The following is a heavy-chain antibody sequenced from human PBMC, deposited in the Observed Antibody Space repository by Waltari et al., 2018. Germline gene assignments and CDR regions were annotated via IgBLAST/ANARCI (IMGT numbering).Heavy chain of an antibody. CDR2: ISGSGGST. Sequence: EVQLVESGGGLVQPGRSLRLSCAASGFTFNSYGMSWVRQAPGKGLDWVSAISGSGGSTYYADSVKGRFTITRDNSKNTLFLQMNSLRAEDTAVYYCAKEGINSSWNITFDYWGQGTLVTVSS. V-gene: IGHV3-23*04. J-gene: IGHJ4*02. CDR3: AKEGINSSWNITFDY. CDR1: GFTFNSYG. D-gene: IGHD6-13*01.